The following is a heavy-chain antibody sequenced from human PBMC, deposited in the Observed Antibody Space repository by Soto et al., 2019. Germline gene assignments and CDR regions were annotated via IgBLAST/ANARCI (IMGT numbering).Heavy chain of an antibody. Sequence: SGPTLVNPTQTLTLTCTFSGFSLSTSGMCVSWIRQPPGKALEWLALIDWDDDKYYSTSLKTRLTISKDTSKNQVVLTMTNMDPVETATYYCARILARPYYYYGMDVWGQGTTVTVSS. J-gene: IGHJ6*02. CDR1: GFSLSTSGMC. CDR3: ARILARPYYYYGMDV. CDR2: IDWDDDK. V-gene: IGHV2-70*01.